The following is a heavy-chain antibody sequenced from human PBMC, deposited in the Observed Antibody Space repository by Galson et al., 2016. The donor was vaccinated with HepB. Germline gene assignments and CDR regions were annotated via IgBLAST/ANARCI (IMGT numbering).Heavy chain of an antibody. V-gene: IGHV4-59*01. D-gene: IGHD6-19*01. J-gene: IGHJ3*02. CDR2: IYNSGST. Sequence: ETLSLTCTVSGGSISSYFWTWIRQPPGKGLEWIGYIYNSGSTNYNPSLKAPVTISVDTSKNQFSLKLSSVTAADTAVYYCARDIGGSGSNLAFDIWGQGTMVTVSS. CDR3: ARDIGGSGSNLAFDI. CDR1: GGSISSYF.